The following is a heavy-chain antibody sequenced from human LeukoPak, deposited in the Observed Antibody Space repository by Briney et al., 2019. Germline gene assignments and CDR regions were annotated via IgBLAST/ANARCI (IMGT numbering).Heavy chain of an antibody. CDR2: ISSSSRFL. D-gene: IGHD3-10*01. Sequence: GGSLRLSCAASGFPFSSYGMNWVRQAPGKGLEWVSFISSSSRFLYSSDSLKGRFTISRDNAKDSLFLQMDSLRVEDTAVYYCAREDGSGLRAFDVWGQGTMVTVSS. CDR3: AREDGSGLRAFDV. V-gene: IGHV3-21*01. CDR1: GFPFSSYG. J-gene: IGHJ3*01.